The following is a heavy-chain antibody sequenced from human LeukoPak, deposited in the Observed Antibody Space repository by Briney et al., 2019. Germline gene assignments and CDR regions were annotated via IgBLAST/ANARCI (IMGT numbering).Heavy chain of an antibody. V-gene: IGHV3-74*01. Sequence: PGGSLRLSCAASGFTFSSYWMHWVRQAPGKGLVWVSRINSDGSSTSYADSVKGRFTISRDNAKNTLYLQMNSLRAEDTAVYYCARDGWDYYDSSGYGPDDYWGQGTLVTVSS. CDR1: GFTFSSYW. CDR2: INSDGSST. J-gene: IGHJ4*02. D-gene: IGHD3-22*01. CDR3: ARDGWDYYDSSGYGPDDY.